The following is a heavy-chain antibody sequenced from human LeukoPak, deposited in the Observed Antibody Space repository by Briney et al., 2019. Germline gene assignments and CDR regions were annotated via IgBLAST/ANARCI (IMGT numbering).Heavy chain of an antibody. CDR3: ARDALYYDFRSRYFPDH. CDR1: GFTFSSYS. J-gene: IGHJ5*02. CDR2: IRSSSSYI. Sequence: GGSLRLSCAASGFTFSSYSMNWVRQAPGKGLEWVSAIRSSSSYIYYADSVKGRFTISRDNAKNSLYLQMDSLRAEATAVYYCARDALYYDFRSRYFPDHWGQGTLVTVSS. V-gene: IGHV3-21*01. D-gene: IGHD3-3*01.